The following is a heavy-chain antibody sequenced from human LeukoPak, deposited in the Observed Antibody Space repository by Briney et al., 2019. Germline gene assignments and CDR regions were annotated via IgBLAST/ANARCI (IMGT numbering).Heavy chain of an antibody. CDR1: GFTFSGYG. D-gene: IGHD5-12*01. CDR3: ARGIYSGYHYFDY. CDR2: IWSDGSNK. Sequence: GRSLRLSCAASGFTFSGYGMHWVRQPPGKRLEWVAVIWSDGSNKYYEDSVKGRFTISRDNSKNTLYLQMNSLRAEDTAVYYCARGIYSGYHYFDYWGQGTLVTVSP. V-gene: IGHV3-33*01. J-gene: IGHJ4*02.